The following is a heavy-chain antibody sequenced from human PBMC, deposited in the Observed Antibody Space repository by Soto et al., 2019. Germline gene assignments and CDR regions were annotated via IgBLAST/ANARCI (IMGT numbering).Heavy chain of an antibody. CDR3: ARKVVVSTSCAYYWYVDL. CDR2: ISGGGDAT. V-gene: IGHV3-23*01. CDR1: GFPFINYA. Sequence: EVQLLESGGDSVQPGGSVRLSCAGSGFPFINYAMNWVRQAPGKGLEWVSTISGGGDATCFADSVRGRFTFSRDNSKKTVTLQTNTVRFDDTAVYSCARKVVVSTSCAYYWYVDLFDRGTLVTVSS. D-gene: IGHD2-21*01. J-gene: IGHJ2*01.